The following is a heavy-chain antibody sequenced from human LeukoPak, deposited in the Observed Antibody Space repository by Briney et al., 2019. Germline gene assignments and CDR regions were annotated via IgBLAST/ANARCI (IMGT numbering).Heavy chain of an antibody. CDR1: GYTFTDYY. Sequence: ASVKVSCKASGYTFTDYYIHWVRQAPGQGLEWMGWINPNNDDTNYAQKFQGRVTITTDESTSTAYMELSSLRSEDTAVYYCARYLDGSWSGYGYWGQGTPVTVSS. D-gene: IGHD3-3*01. CDR3: ARYLDGSWSGYGY. J-gene: IGHJ4*02. V-gene: IGHV1-2*02. CDR2: INPNNDDT.